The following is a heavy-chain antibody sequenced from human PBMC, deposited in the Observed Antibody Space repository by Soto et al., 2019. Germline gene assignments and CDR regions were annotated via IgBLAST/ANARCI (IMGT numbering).Heavy chain of an antibody. CDR2: IYYSGIT. V-gene: IGHV4-59*01. CDR1: GGSISGYY. Sequence: SETLSLTCTVSGGSISGYYWSWIRQPPGKGLEWIGYIYYSGITNYNPSLNSRVTMSVDTSKNQFSLKLSSVTAADTAVYYCARRSYSGHAFDYWGQGALVTVS. J-gene: IGHJ4*02. CDR3: ARRSYSGHAFDY. D-gene: IGHD5-12*01.